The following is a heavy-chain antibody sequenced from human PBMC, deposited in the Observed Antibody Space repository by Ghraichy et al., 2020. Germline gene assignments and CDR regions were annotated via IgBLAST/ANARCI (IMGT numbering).Heavy chain of an antibody. CDR1: GGSIRSYY. CDR2: IYYSGST. V-gene: IGHV4-59*01. D-gene: IGHD3-10*01. J-gene: IGHJ5*02. Sequence: SQTLSLTCTVSGGSIRSYYWSWIRQPPGKGLEWIGHIYYSGSTNYKPSLKSRVTISVDTSKNQFSLKLSSVTAADTALYYCARVITMVRGVTYSNWFDPWGQGTLVTVSS. CDR3: ARVITMVRGVTYSNWFDP.